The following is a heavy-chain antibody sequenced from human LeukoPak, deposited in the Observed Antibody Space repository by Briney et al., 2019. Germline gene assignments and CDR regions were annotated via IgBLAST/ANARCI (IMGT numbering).Heavy chain of an antibody. D-gene: IGHD6-19*01. CDR2: INPNSGGT. V-gene: IGHV1-2*02. CDR3: ARDLPAVAGTTYAEYFQH. CDR1: GYTLTELS. J-gene: IGHJ1*01. Sequence: ASVKVSCKVSGYTLTELSMHWVRQAPGQGLEWMGWINPNSGGTNYAQKFQGRVTMTRDTSISTAYMELSRLRSDDTAVYYCARDLPAVAGTTYAEYFQHWGQGTLVTVSS.